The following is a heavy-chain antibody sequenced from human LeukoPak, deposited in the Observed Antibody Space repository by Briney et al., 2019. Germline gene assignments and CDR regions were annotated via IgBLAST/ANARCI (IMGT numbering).Heavy chain of an antibody. V-gene: IGHV3-11*01. CDR3: AKGRKTDTAILNY. CDR2: ISSSGSTI. J-gene: IGHJ4*02. CDR1: GFTFSDYY. D-gene: IGHD5-18*01. Sequence: GGSLRLSCAASGFTFSDYYMSWIRQAPGKGLEWVSYISSSGSTIYYADSVKGRFTISGDNSKNTLYLQMNSLRAEDTAVYYCAKGRKTDTAILNYWGQGTLVTVSS.